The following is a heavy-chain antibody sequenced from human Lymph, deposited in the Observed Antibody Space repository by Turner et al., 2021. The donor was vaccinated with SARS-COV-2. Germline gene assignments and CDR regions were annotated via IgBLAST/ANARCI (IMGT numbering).Heavy chain of an antibody. CDR1: GDSFHTYW. CDR2: IYPGDSDT. J-gene: IGHJ4*02. Sequence: DVQLVQSGAEVKKPGESLKISRKGSGDSFHTYWIGWVRQMPGKGLEWMGIIYPGDSDTRYSPSVQGQVTISADKSISTAYLQWSSLKASDTAMYYCARLPIARGYSGYDFYYFDYWGQGTLVTVSS. CDR3: ARLPIARGYSGYDFYYFDY. V-gene: IGHV5-51*01. D-gene: IGHD5-12*01.